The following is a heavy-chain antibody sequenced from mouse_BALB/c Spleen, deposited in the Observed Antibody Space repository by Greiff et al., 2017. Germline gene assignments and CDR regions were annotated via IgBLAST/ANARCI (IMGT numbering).Heavy chain of an antibody. J-gene: IGHJ4*01. V-gene: IGHV1S22*01. D-gene: IGHD3-3*01. CDR1: GYTFTSYW. Sequence: LQQPGSELVRPGASVKLSCKASGYTFTSYWMHWVKQRPGQGLEWIGNIYPGSGSTNYDEKFKSKATLTVDTSSSTAYMQLSSLTSEDSAVYFCTRGGGRGNWGQGTSVTVSS. CDR2: IYPGSGST. CDR3: TRGGGRGN.